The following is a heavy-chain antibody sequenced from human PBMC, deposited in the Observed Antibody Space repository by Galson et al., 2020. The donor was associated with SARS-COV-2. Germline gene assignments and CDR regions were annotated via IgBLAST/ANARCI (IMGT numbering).Heavy chain of an antibody. Sequence: GESLKISCAASGFTFSDYYMSWIRQAPGKGLEWVSYISSSGSTIYYADSVKGRFTISRDNAKNSLYLQMNSLRAEDTAVYYCARDYESWNRGGAEGYYYYGMDVWGQGTTVTVSS. CDR1: GFTFSDYY. CDR3: ARDYESWNRGGAEGYYYYGMDV. CDR2: ISSSGSTI. J-gene: IGHJ6*02. V-gene: IGHV3-11*01. D-gene: IGHD3-10*01.